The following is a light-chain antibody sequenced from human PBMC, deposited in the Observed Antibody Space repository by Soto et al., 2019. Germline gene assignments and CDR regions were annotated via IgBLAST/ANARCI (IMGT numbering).Light chain of an antibody. CDR2: AAS. CDR3: QQLKSYPLT. Sequence: DIQLTQSPSFLSASVGDRVTITCRATQGISTYLAWYQQKPGTSPKLLIYAASTLQSGVQSRFSGSGSGTDFTPTSSSLQPEYFATYYCQQLKSYPLTFGGGTKVEI. CDR1: QGISTY. J-gene: IGKJ4*01. V-gene: IGKV1-9*01.